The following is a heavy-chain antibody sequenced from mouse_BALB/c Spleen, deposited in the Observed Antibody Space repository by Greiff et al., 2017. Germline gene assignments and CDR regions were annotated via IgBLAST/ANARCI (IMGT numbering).Heavy chain of an antibody. Sequence: VKVVESGGGLVQPGGSRKLSCAASGFTFSSFGMHWVRQAPEKGLEWVAYISSGSSTIYYADTMKGRFTISRDIPKNTLFLQMTSLRSEDTAMYYCASGGYYGYCAMDCGGQGTSVTVSS. CDR3: ASGGYYGYCAMDC. V-gene: IGHV5-17*02. D-gene: IGHD1-2*01. CDR1: GFTFSSFG. J-gene: IGHJ4*01. CDR2: ISSGSSTI.